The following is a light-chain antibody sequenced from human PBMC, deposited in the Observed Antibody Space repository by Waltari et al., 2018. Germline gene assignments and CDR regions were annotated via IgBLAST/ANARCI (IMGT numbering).Light chain of an antibody. CDR2: GAS. CDR1: QGISKF. J-gene: IGKJ4*01. V-gene: IGKV1-16*01. Sequence: DIQMTQSPSSLAASVGDRVTITCRASQGISKFLAWFRQKPGKAPDSLFDGASSLQSGVPSRISGSGSGTDFTLTISSLQPEDFASYYCQQYKTFPLTFGGGTKVEIK. CDR3: QQYKTFPLT.